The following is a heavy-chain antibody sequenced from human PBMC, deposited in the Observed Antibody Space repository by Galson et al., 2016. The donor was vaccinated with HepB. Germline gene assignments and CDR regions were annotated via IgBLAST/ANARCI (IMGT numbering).Heavy chain of an antibody. J-gene: IGHJ4*02. V-gene: IGHV4-34*01. D-gene: IGHD5-18*01. Sequence: LSLTCAVYGESLSGYYWSWIRQPPGKELEWIGEINHSGRTNYNPSLKSRVTISVGTTKKQFSLKMMSVTAADTAVYYCAGGGRYDYGYPHYFDFWGQGALVTVSA. CDR2: INHSGRT. CDR1: GESLSGYY. CDR3: AGGGRYDYGYPHYFDF.